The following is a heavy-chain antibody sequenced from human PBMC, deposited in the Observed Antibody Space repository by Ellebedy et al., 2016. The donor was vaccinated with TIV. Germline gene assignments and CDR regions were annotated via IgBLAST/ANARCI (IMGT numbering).Heavy chain of an antibody. CDR1: GGSISSPSYY. CDR3: ARHGLSGIPAVDY. CDR2: IYYSGST. V-gene: IGHV4-39*01. Sequence: MPSETLSLTCTVSGGSISSPSYYRGWIRQPPGKGLEWIGSIYYSGSTYYYPSLKSRVTMSIDTSKNQFSLTLGSVTAADTAVYYCARHGLSGIPAVDYWGQGTLVTVSS. D-gene: IGHD3-10*01. J-gene: IGHJ4*02.